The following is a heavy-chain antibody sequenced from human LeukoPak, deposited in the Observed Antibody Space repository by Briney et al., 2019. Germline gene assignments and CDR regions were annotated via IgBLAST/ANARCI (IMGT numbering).Heavy chain of an antibody. Sequence: PSETLSLTCTVSGGSISSSSYYWGWIRQPPGKGLEWIGSIYYSGSTYYNPSLKSRVTISVDTSKNQFSLKLSSVTAADTAVYYCARRWYRGSRGFDCWGQGTLVTLSS. V-gene: IGHV4-39*01. CDR3: ARRWYRGSRGFDC. CDR1: GGSISSSSYY. J-gene: IGHJ4*02. CDR2: IYYSGST. D-gene: IGHD1-26*01.